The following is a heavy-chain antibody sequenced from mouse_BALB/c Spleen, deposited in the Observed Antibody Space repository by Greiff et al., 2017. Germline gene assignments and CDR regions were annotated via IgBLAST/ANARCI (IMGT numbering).Heavy chain of an antibody. CDR2: IRLKSDNYAT. CDR3: TRLGFFDY. CDR1: GFTFSSYW. D-gene: IGHD1-2*01. Sequence: EVKLQESGGGLVQPGGSMKLSCVASGFTFSSYWMSWVRQSPEKGLEWVAEIRLKSDNYATHYAESVKGKFTISRDDSKSRLYLQMNSLRAEDTGIYYCTRLGFFDYWGQGTTLTVSS. V-gene: IGHV6-6*02. J-gene: IGHJ2*01.